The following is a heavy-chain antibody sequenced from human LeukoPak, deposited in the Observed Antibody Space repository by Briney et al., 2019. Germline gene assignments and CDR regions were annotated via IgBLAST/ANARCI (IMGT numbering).Heavy chain of an antibody. Sequence: GGSLRLSCAASGFTFSSYSMNWVRQAPGKGLEWVSSISSSSSYIYYADSVKGRFTISRDNAKNSLYLQMNSLRAEDTAVYYCARVGPLNYYDSSFDYWGQGTLVTVSS. V-gene: IGHV3-21*01. CDR2: ISSSSSYI. D-gene: IGHD3-22*01. J-gene: IGHJ4*02. CDR1: GFTFSSYS. CDR3: ARVGPLNYYDSSFDY.